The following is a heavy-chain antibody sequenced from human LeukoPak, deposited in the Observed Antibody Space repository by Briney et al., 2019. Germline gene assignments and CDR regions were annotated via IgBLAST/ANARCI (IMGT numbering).Heavy chain of an antibody. CDR1: GFTFSSYS. D-gene: IGHD3-10*01. V-gene: IGHV3-23*01. J-gene: IGHJ4*02. Sequence: GGSLRLSCAASGFTFSSYSMSWVRQAPGKGLEWVSAISGSGGSTYYADSVKGRFTISRDNSKNTLYLQMNSRRAEDTAVYYCAKSPIVTVRGVIFDYWGQGTLVTVSS. CDR3: AKSPIVTVRGVIFDY. CDR2: ISGSGGST.